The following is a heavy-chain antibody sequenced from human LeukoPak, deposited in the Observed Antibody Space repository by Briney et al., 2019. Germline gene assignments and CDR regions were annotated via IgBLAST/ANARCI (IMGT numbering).Heavy chain of an antibody. J-gene: IGHJ6*03. Sequence: GGSLRLSCAASGFSFSSYEMNWVRPVVGKGLEWVSYISSSGGTMYYADSVKGRFTISRDNTKNSLYLQMNSLRAEDTAVYYCARDGKVTTSYYYYYYYMDVWGKGPRSPSP. CDR3: ARDGKVTTSYYYYYYYMDV. D-gene: IGHD4-11*01. CDR2: ISSSGGTM. V-gene: IGHV3-48*03. CDR1: GFSFSSYE.